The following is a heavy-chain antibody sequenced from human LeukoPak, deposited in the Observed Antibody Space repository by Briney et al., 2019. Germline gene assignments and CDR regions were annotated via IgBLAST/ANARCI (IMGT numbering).Heavy chain of an antibody. CDR2: ISSSGSTL. J-gene: IGHJ4*02. V-gene: IGHV3-48*03. Sequence: PGGSLRLSCAASGFTFSNYEMKWVRQAPGGGREWISHISSSGSTLYYAESVKGRFTISRDSAKNSLYLQMNSLRAEDTAIYYCARAGQYGDYFEYWGQGSLVTVSS. CDR1: GFTFSNYE. D-gene: IGHD2-2*01. CDR3: ARAGQYGDYFEY.